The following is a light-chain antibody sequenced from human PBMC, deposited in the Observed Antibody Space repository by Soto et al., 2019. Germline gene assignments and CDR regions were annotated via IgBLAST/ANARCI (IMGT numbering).Light chain of an antibody. V-gene: IGKV1-6*01. CDR3: QQYNSYPWP. J-gene: IGKJ1*01. CDR1: QGIRSE. CDR2: TAS. Sequence: AIRITQSQSSLSVSLGDRVTIPCRASQGIRSELGWYQQKPGKAPNLLIYTASTFQSGAPSRFSGSASGTEFTLTIISPQPDAFATYSCQQYNSYPWPSGQGAEVDIK.